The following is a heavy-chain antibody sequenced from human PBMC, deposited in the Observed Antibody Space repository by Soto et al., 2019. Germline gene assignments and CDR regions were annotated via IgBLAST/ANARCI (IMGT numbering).Heavy chain of an antibody. CDR3: ARDHKWFRLRGNWFDT. CDR2: ISGNNGAT. V-gene: IGHV1-18*04. Sequence: APVKASSKTSGYNYYSYGISRVRQVRGQGLEWLGWISGNNGATNYAQNIQGRVTITTDTSTVKASMEPMTPSPCATAVYSCARDHKWFRLRGNWFDTWGQGTLVTVSS. CDR1: GYNYYSYG. D-gene: IGHD5-12*01. J-gene: IGHJ5*02.